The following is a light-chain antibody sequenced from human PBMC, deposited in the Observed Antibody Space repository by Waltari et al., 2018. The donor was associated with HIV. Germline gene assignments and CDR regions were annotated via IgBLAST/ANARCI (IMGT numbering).Light chain of an antibody. CDR2: SNK. V-gene: IGLV1-44*01. CDR3: AVWDDSLDGPV. CDR1: TSNIGSYT. J-gene: IGLJ7*01. Sequence: QSVLTQPPSASGTPGQRVTISCSGSTSNIGSYTVSWYQHLPGTAPKLVIYSNKQRPSGVPDRFSGSKSGTSASLALSGLQSEDEADYYCAVWDDSLDGPVFGGGTQLTVL.